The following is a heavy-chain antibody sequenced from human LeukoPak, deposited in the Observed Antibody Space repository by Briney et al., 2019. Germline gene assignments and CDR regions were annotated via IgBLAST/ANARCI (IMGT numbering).Heavy chain of an antibody. Sequence: PSVKVSCKPSGYTFNTYGITWVRQAPGQGLEWMGWISPYNGNTNYAQKFQGKVTLTTGTSTSTAYMELRSLRSDDTAVYYCARGPHERSGYPDDWGQGTLVTVSS. CDR1: GYTFNTYG. D-gene: IGHD3-22*01. J-gene: IGHJ4*02. V-gene: IGHV1-18*01. CDR2: ISPYNGNT. CDR3: ARGPHERSGYPDD.